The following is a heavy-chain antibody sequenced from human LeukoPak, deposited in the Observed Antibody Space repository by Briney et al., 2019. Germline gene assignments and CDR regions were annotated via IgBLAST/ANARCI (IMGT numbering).Heavy chain of an antibody. J-gene: IGHJ6*02. CDR2: IYYSGST. CDR1: GGSISSYY. Sequence: PSETLSLTRTVSGGSISSYYWSWIRQPPGKGLEWIGYIYYSGSTNYNPSLKSRVTISVDTSKNQFSLKLSSVTAADTAVYYCARVMMVRTYYYYGMDDWGQGTTVTVSS. V-gene: IGHV4-59*01. D-gene: IGHD3-10*01. CDR3: ARVMMVRTYYYYGMDD.